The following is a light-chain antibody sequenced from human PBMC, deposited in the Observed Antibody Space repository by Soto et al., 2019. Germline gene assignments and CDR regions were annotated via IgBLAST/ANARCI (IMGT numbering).Light chain of an antibody. Sequence: DIQMTQSTSTLSASVGDRVTITCRASQSISSWLAWYQQKPGKAPKLLMYKASSLESGVPSRFSGSGSGTEFTLTIRSLQPDDFATYYCQQYNSYWTFGQGTKVEIK. CDR3: QQYNSYWT. J-gene: IGKJ1*01. V-gene: IGKV1-5*03. CDR2: KAS. CDR1: QSISSW.